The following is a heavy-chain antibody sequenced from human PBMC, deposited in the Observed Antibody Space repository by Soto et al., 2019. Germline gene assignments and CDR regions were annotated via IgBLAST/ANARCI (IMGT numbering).Heavy chain of an antibody. CDR3: ARDFHYYDSSGYWNWFDP. J-gene: IGHJ5*02. CDR1: GGSISSYY. V-gene: IGHV4-59*01. Sequence: SEILSLTCTASGGSISSYYWSWIRQPPGKGLEWIGYIYYSGSTNYNPSLKSRVTISVDTSKNQFSLKLSSVTAADTAVYYCARDFHYYDSSGYWNWFDPWGQGTLVTVSS. D-gene: IGHD3-22*01. CDR2: IYYSGST.